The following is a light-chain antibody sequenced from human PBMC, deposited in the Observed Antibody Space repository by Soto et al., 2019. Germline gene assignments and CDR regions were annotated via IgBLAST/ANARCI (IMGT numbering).Light chain of an antibody. CDR3: QQYNSYSGT. V-gene: IGKV1-5*01. CDR1: QSISSW. CDR2: DAS. J-gene: IGKJ2*01. Sequence: DIQMTQSPSTLSASVGDRVTITCRASQSISSWLAWYQQKSGKAPKLLIYDASSLESGGPSSFSGSGSETEFTLTISSLQRDDFATYYCQQYNSYSGTFGQGTKLEI.